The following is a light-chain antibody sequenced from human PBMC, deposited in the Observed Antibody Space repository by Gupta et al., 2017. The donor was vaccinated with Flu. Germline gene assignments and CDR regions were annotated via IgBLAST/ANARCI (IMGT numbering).Light chain of an antibody. V-gene: IGKV3-20*01. Sequence: IVLTQSPGTLSLSPGERATLYCRASQTVSSTYLAWYQQKPGQAPRLLIYGASYTARNSTDRRGGSGEGNDFTLTSSIREDEDCAIYYRHYDLNSREFGQGTKVEIK. J-gene: IGKJ1*01. CDR3: HYDLNSRE. CDR1: QTVSSTY. CDR2: GAS.